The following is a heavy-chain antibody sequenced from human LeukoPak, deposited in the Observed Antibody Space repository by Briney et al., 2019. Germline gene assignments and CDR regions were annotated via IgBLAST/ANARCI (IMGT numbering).Heavy chain of an antibody. D-gene: IGHD3-9*01. CDR2: ISYDGSNK. CDR1: GFTFSSYA. Sequence: GGSLRLSCAASGFTFSSYAMHWDRQAPGKGLEWVAVISYDGSNKYYADSVKGRFTISRDNSKNTLYLQMNSLRAEDTAVYYCAKDPHYDILTGYTDYWGQGTLATVSS. J-gene: IGHJ4*02. CDR3: AKDPHYDILTGYTDY. V-gene: IGHV3-30*07.